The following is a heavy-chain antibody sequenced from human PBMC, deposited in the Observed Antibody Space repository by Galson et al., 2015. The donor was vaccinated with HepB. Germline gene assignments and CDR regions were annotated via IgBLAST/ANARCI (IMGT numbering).Heavy chain of an antibody. CDR2: IKAKIDGGTA. D-gene: IGHD2-2*02. CDR3: TTDFEYQLLYRLLDWFDP. J-gene: IGHJ5*02. V-gene: IGHV3-15*01. CDR1: GFTFSNAW. Sequence: SLRLSCAASGFTFSNAWMNWFRQAPGKGLEWVGLIKAKIDGGTADYAAPVKGRFNISRDDSKNTLYLQMNGLKAEDTAVYYCTTDFEYQLLYRLLDWFDPWGQGTRVTVSS.